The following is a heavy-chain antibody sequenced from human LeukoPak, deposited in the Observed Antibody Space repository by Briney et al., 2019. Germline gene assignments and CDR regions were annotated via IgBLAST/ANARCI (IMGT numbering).Heavy chain of an antibody. J-gene: IGHJ4*02. CDR1: GFTFSSYA. V-gene: IGHV3-23*01. Sequence: PGGSLRLSCAASGFTFSSYAMSWVRQAPGKGLEWVSAISGSGGSTYYADSVKGRFTISRDNSKNTLYLQMNSLRAEDTAIYYCAKLFRNDFWSGYYTELYYWGQGTLVTVSS. CDR3: AKLFRNDFWSGYYTELYY. CDR2: ISGSGGST. D-gene: IGHD3-3*01.